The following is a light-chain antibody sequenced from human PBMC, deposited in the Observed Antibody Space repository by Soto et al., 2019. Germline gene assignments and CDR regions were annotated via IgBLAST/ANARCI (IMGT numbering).Light chain of an antibody. CDR3: QQYENLHT. CDR1: QNINNY. CDR2: DAS. J-gene: IGKJ5*01. Sequence: DIQMTQSPSSLSASVGDRVTITCQASQNINNYLNWYQQKPGRAPKLLIYDASNLEAGVPSRFRGSGSGTDFTFNISSLKPEDIATYYCQQYENLHTFGQGTRLESK. V-gene: IGKV1-33*01.